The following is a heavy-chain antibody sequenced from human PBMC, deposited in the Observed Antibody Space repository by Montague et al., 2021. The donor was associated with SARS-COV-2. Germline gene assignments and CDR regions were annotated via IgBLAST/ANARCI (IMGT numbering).Heavy chain of an antibody. Sequence: SLRLSCAASGFTFSSFSMNWVRQAPGKRLEWVASISSESTYILYAESVRGRFTVSRDNAQNLLFLQMNSLRAEDTALYYCARFETSKFYSSGVDVWGQGITVTGSS. CDR1: GFTFSSFS. CDR2: ISSESTYI. V-gene: IGHV3-21*01. D-gene: IGHD2-15*01. CDR3: ARFETSKFYSSGVDV. J-gene: IGHJ6*02.